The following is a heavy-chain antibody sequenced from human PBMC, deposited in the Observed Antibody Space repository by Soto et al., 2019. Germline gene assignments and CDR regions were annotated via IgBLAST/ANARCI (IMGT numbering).Heavy chain of an antibody. Sequence: ASVKVSCKASGYTFTSYYMHWVRQAPGQGLEWMGIINPSGGSTSYAQKFQGRVTMTRDTSTSTVYMELSSLRSEDTAVYYCARVAVSGLAAENFRFQHWGQGTLVTVSS. CDR2: INPSGGST. D-gene: IGHD2-15*01. J-gene: IGHJ1*01. CDR3: ARVAVSGLAAENFRFQH. V-gene: IGHV1-46*03. CDR1: GYTFTSYY.